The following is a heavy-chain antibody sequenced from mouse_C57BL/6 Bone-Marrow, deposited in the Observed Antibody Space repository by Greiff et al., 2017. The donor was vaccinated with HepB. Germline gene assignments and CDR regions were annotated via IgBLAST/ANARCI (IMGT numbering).Heavy chain of an antibody. CDR2: IYPRDGST. Sequence: QVQLQQSGPELVKPGASVKLSCKASGYTFTSYDINWVKQSPGQGLEWIGWIYPRDGSTKYNEKYKGKATLSVDTSSSTAYMERHSLTSEDSAVYFCARSGYDYDVAYWGQGTLVTVSA. J-gene: IGHJ3*01. D-gene: IGHD2-4*01. V-gene: IGHV1-85*01. CDR1: GYTFTSYD. CDR3: ARSGYDYDVAY.